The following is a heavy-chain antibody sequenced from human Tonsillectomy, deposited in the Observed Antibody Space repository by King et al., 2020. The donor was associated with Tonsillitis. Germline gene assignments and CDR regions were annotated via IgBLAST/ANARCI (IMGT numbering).Heavy chain of an antibody. CDR1: GGSVSSGSYY. Sequence: VQLQESGPGLVKPSETLSLSCSVTGGSVSSGSYYWSWIRQPPGKGLEWIGNMYNSGRTNYNSSLKSRVTISVDTSENKFSLKLSSVTAADTAVYYCARFGMITFGGVWGQGTLVTVSS. J-gene: IGHJ4*02. CDR3: ARFGMITFGGV. CDR2: MYNSGRT. V-gene: IGHV4-61*01. D-gene: IGHD3-16*01.